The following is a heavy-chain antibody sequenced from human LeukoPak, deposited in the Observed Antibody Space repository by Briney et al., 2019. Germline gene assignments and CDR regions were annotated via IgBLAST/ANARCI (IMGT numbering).Heavy chain of an antibody. CDR3: ARGAYYYED. CDR2: FSAGGDGT. V-gene: IGHV3-23*01. J-gene: IGHJ4*02. Sequence: GGSLRLSCEASGFFFSSYAMSWVRQAPGKGLEWVSAFSAGGDGTYYAESVKGRFTISRDNSKNTLYLQMNSLRAEDTAVYYCARGAYYYEDWGQGTLVTVSS. CDR1: GFFFSSYA. D-gene: IGHD3-22*01.